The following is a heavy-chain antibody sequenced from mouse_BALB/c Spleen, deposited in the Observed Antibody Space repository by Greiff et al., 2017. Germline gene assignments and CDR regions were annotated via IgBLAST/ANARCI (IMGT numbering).Heavy chain of an antibody. Sequence: EVKVVESGPSLVKPSQTLSLTCSVTGDSITSGYWNWIRKFPGNKLEYMGYISYSGSTYYNPSLKSRISITRDTSKNQYYLQLNSVTTEDTATYYCASRPAYYRYGDAMDYWGQGTSGTVSS. CDR3: ASRPAYYRYGDAMDY. V-gene: IGHV3-8*02. CDR2: ISYSGST. J-gene: IGHJ4*01. D-gene: IGHD2-14*01. CDR1: GDSITSGY.